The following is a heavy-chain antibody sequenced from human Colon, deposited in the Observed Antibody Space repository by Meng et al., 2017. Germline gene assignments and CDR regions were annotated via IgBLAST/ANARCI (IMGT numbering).Heavy chain of an antibody. CDR2: ISNSGKT. V-gene: IGHV4-4*02. CDR3: ARERMRELGLFDY. J-gene: IGHJ4*02. D-gene: IGHD7-27*01. CDR1: GDSIGNSKW. Sequence: QLHPQGCGPGLVRPSGTLSLACAVSGDSIGNSKWWSWLRQSPGKGLEWIGEISNSGKTVYSPSLKSRVTISLDKSSNHFSLTLSPVTAADTAIYFCARERMRELGLFDYWGQGALVTVSS.